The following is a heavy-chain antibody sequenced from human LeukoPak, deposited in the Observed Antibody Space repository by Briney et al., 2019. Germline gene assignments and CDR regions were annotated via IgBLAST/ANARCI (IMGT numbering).Heavy chain of an antibody. CDR2: IKPDGSGK. Sequence: PGGSLRLFCEASGFSFCNYWMTWVRQGPGEGLEWVATIKPDGSGKYYVDSVKGRFTIFRDNAKNSLLLQLYGLRVEDTAMFYCARVKTVGNVWYEIDYWGQGTLVAVSS. CDR3: ARVKTVGNVWYEIDY. V-gene: IGHV3-7*01. D-gene: IGHD6-19*01. CDR1: GFSFCNYW. J-gene: IGHJ4*02.